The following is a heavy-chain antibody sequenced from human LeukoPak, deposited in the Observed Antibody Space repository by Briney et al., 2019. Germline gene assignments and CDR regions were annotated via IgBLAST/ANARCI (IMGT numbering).Heavy chain of an antibody. D-gene: IGHD4-23*01. CDR1: AFTFSSYW. Sequence: GGSLRLSCAASAFTFSSYWMSWVRQAPGKGLEWVANIKEDGSEINYVDSVKGRFTISRDNAKNSLFLQMNSLRVEDTAVYYCARDRGYSSFDYWGQGTLVTVSS. CDR3: ARDRGYSSFDY. CDR2: IKEDGSEI. V-gene: IGHV3-7*01. J-gene: IGHJ4*02.